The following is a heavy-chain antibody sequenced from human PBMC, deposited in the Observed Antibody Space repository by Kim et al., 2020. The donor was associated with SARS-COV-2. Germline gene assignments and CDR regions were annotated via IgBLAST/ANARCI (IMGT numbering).Heavy chain of an antibody. Sequence: GGSLRLSCTTSGFTFTGHAMSWVRQAPGKGLEWVSSIDGSDGTTYYVDSVKGRFSISRDDSKNTLYLHMSALRADDTATYYCLKGGGGGSWDYWGQGTLVTVSS. V-gene: IGHV3-23*01. J-gene: IGHJ4*02. D-gene: IGHD1-26*01. CDR2: IDGSDGTT. CDR1: GFTFTGHA. CDR3: LKGGGGGSWDY.